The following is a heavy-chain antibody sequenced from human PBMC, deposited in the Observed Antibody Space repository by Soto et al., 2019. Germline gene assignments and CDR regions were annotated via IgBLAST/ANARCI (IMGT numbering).Heavy chain of an antibody. CDR2: ISSSSSTI. J-gene: IGHJ6*02. CDR3: SSSSSLDPGDHTHYYYGMDV. V-gene: IGHV3-48*01. D-gene: IGHD6-13*01. CDR1: GFTFSSYS. Sequence: GGSLRLSCAASGFTFSSYSMNWVRQAPGKGLEWVSYISSSSSTIYYADSVKGRFTISRDNAKNSPYLQMNSLRAEDTAVYFFSSSSSLDPGDHTHYYYGMDVWGQGTTVTVSS.